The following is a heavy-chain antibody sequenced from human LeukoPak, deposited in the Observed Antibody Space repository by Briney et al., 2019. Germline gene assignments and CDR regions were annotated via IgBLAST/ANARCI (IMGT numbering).Heavy chain of an antibody. CDR1: GFSLRTKGVG. Sequence: SGPTLVKPTQTLTLTCTFSGFSLRTKGVGMGWIRQPPGKTLEWLSLIYWDDDKRYHPSLKTRLTITRDTSNNQVVLTMTDMDPVDTATYYCVHRSMTATQAPLPFDFWGPGTFITVSS. V-gene: IGHV2-5*02. CDR3: VHRSMTATQAPLPFDF. CDR2: IYWDDDK. D-gene: IGHD1-1*01. J-gene: IGHJ4*02.